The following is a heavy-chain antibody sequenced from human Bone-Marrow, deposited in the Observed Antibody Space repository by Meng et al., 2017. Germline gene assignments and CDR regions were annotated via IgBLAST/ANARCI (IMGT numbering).Heavy chain of an antibody. CDR2: ISYDGSNK. CDR3: ARPYLKSTTLGYYYYGMDV. J-gene: IGHJ6*02. D-gene: IGHD2-2*01. CDR1: GFTFSSYA. V-gene: IGHV3-30*01. Sequence: GGSLRLSCAASGFTFSSYAMHWVRQAPGKGLEWVAVISYDGSNKYYADSVKGRFTISRDNSKNTLYLQMNSLRAEDTAVYYCARPYLKSTTLGYYYYGMDVWGQGTMVTVSS.